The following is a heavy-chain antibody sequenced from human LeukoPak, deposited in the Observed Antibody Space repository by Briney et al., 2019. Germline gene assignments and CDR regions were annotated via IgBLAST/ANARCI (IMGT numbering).Heavy chain of an antibody. CDR3: ASLMGDYYDSSGYPLDY. CDR1: GFIFSSYE. Sequence: PGGSLRLSCAGHGFIFSSYEINWVRQAPGKGLEWISYIGINEDNIYYADSVKGRFTISRDNAKNTLYLQMNSLRAEDTAVYYCASLMGDYYDSSGYPLDYWGQGTLVTVSS. V-gene: IGHV3-48*03. J-gene: IGHJ4*02. CDR2: IGINEDNI. D-gene: IGHD3-22*01.